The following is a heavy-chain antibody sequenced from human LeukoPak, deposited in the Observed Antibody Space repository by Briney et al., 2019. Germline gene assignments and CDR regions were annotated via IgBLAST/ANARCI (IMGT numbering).Heavy chain of an antibody. V-gene: IGHV4-39*01. CDR3: ARRLRGIAVAGTIDY. CDR1: GGSISSSSYY. D-gene: IGHD6-19*01. CDR2: IYYSGST. Sequence: TSETLSLTCTVSGGSISSSSYYWGWIRQPPGKGLEWIGSIYYSGSTYYNPSLKSRVTISVDTSKNQFSLKLSSVTAADTAVYYCARRLRGIAVAGTIDYWGQGTLVTVSP. J-gene: IGHJ4*02.